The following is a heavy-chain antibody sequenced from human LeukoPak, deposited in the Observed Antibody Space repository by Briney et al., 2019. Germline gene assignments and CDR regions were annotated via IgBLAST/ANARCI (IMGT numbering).Heavy chain of an antibody. CDR3: AAGYSSGWFPRDYFDY. Sequence: SETLSLTCTVSGGSISSSSYYWGWIRQPPGKGLEWIGSIYYSGSTYYNTSLKSRVTISVDTSKNQFSLKLSSVTPADTAVYYCAAGYSSGWFPRDYFDYWGQGTLVTVSS. D-gene: IGHD6-19*01. J-gene: IGHJ4*02. CDR1: GGSISSSSYY. CDR2: IYYSGST. V-gene: IGHV4-39*01.